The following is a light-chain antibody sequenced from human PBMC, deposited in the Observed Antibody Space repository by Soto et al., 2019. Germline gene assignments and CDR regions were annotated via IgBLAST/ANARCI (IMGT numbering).Light chain of an antibody. Sequence: DIQMTQSPSTLSASVGDRVTITCRASQSIKSWLAWYQQKPGTAPKLLIYDASTLEGGVPSRFSGSGSGTEFTLTISSLQPDDFATFYCQQYDDYPLTFGGGTKVDI. CDR1: QSIKSW. V-gene: IGKV1-5*01. CDR3: QQYDDYPLT. CDR2: DAS. J-gene: IGKJ4*01.